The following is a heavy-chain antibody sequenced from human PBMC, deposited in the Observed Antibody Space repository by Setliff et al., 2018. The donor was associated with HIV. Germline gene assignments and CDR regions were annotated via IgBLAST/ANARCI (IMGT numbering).Heavy chain of an antibody. CDR2: ISTYSDER. CDR3: ARDVEHMMDV. Sequence: ASVKVSCKPSGYTFTTYGLSWVRQAPGQGLEWMGWISTYSDERSYAQNLQGRVTMTTDTSTSTAYMELRRLRFDDTAAYYCARDVEHMMDVWGQGTTVTVSS. J-gene: IGHJ6*02. CDR1: GYTFTTYG. V-gene: IGHV1-18*01.